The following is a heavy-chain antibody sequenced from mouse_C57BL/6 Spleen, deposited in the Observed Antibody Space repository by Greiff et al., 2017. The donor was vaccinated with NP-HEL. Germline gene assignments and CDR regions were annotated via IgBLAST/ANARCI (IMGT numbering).Heavy chain of an antibody. CDR1: GFSLTSYG. CDR3: ARGGSSSYAMDY. D-gene: IGHD1-1*01. Sequence: QVQLQQSGPGLVAPSQSLSITCTVSGFSLTSYGVHWVRQPPGKGLEWLVVIWSDGSTTYNSALKSRLSISKDNSKSQVFLKMNSLQTDDTALYYCARGGSSSYAMDYWGQGTSVTVSS. V-gene: IGHV2-6*03. CDR2: IWSDGST. J-gene: IGHJ4*01.